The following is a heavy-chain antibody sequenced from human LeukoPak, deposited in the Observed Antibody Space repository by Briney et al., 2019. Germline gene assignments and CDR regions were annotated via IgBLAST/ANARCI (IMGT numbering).Heavy chain of an antibody. CDR1: GFTFSSYA. CDR2: ISGSGGST. D-gene: IGHD6-13*01. J-gene: IGHJ4*02. V-gene: IGHV3-23*01. CDR3: ARIAAAGLFFDY. Sequence: GGSPRLSCAASGFTFSSYAMSWVRQAPGKGLEWVSAISGSGGSTYYADSVKGRFTISRDNSKNTLYLQMNSLRAEDTAVYYCARIAAAGLFFDYWGQGTLVTVSS.